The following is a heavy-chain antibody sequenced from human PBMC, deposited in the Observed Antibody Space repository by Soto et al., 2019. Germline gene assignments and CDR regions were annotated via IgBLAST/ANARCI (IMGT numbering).Heavy chain of an antibody. D-gene: IGHD5-12*01. CDR3: ALDFGATGSY. CDR2: SRNKAQRYTT. Sequence: EVQLVESGGGLVQPGGSLRLSCAASGFTFSDHYIDWVRQAPGKGLEWVGRSRNKAQRYTTEYAASVKGRFTISRDDSKNSGYLEMNSLRTEDTAVYYCALDFGATGSYLGQGMLVTVSS. J-gene: IGHJ4*02. CDR1: GFTFSDHY. V-gene: IGHV3-72*01.